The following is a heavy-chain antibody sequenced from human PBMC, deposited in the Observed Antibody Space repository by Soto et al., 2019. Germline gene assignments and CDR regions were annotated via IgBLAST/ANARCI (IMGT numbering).Heavy chain of an antibody. J-gene: IGHJ4*02. V-gene: IGHV3-23*01. CDR3: AKDLRGYCSSTSCYYFDY. Sequence: PGGSLRLSCAASGFTFSSYAMSWVRQAPGKGLEWVSAISGSGGSTYYADSVKGRFTISRDNSKNTLYLQMNSLRAEDTAVYYCAKDLRGYCSSTSCYYFDYWGQGTLVTVSS. D-gene: IGHD2-2*01. CDR1: GFTFSSYA. CDR2: ISGSGGST.